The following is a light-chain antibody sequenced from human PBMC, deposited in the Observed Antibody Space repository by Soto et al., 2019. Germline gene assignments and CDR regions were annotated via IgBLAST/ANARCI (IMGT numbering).Light chain of an antibody. V-gene: IGLV2-14*01. J-gene: IGLJ1*01. CDR2: DVS. Sequence: QSALTQPASVSGSPGKSITISCTGTSSDVGGYNYVSWYQQHPGKAPKFMIYDVSNRPSGVSNRFSGSKSGNTASLTISGLQAEDEADYYGSSYTTSNTRQIVFGTGTKLTVL. CDR1: SSDVGGYNY. CDR3: SSYTTSNTRQIV.